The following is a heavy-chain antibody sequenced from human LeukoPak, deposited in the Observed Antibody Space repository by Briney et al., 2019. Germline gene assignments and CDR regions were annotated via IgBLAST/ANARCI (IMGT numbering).Heavy chain of an antibody. CDR3: ARDLGAFGVVIINFDY. CDR1: GYTFMAYG. V-gene: IGHV1-18*01. CDR2: ISAYNGNK. J-gene: IGHJ4*02. Sequence: ASVTVSCTTSGYTFMAYGISWVRQAPGQGLEWMAWISAYNGNKNFAQKLQGRVTMTTDTSTSTAYMELRSLRFDDTAVYYCARDLGAFGVVIINFDYWGQGTLVTVSS. D-gene: IGHD3-3*01.